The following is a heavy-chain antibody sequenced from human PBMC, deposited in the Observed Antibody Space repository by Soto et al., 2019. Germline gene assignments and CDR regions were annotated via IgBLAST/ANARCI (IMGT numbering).Heavy chain of an antibody. CDR3: VGDGDGGCCSSWFVP. J-gene: IGHJ5*01. V-gene: IGHV3-48*03. CDR2: IDRSGTTS. Sequence: EVQLVESGGGLVKPGGSLRLSCAASGFTFSNYEMSLVRKAPGKGLEWISYIDRSGTTSHYADSVKGRFTISRDNAKNSMYLQMNSLRVDDTAVYYCVGDGDGGCCSSWFVPWGQGTLVTVSS. D-gene: IGHD6-13*01. CDR1: GFTFSNYE.